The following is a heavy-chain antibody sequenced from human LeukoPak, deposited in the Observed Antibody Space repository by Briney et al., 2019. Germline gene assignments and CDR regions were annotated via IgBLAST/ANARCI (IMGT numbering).Heavy chain of an antibody. V-gene: IGHV4-4*07. Sequence: SETLSLTCTVSGGSLRGYYWGWIRQPAGKGLEWIGRVYTSGSTHYNPSLKSRVTMSVDTSKNQFSLKLSSVTAADTAVYYCARLITGTTTAFDIWGQGTMVTVSS. CDR2: VYTSGST. J-gene: IGHJ3*02. CDR3: ARLITGTTTAFDI. CDR1: GGSLRGYY. D-gene: IGHD1-7*01.